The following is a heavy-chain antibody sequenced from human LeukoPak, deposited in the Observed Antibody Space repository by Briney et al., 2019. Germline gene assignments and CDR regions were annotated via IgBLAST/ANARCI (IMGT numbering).Heavy chain of an antibody. Sequence: SQTLSLTCTVSGGSISSGNYYWSWIRQPAGKGLEWIGRIYTSGRTNYNPSLKSRVTISVDTSKNQFSLKLRSVTAADTAVYYCAREGYCSGGSCLYYYYYYMDVWGKGTTVTVSS. CDR3: AREGYCSGGSCLYYYYYYMDV. CDR1: GGSISSGNYY. D-gene: IGHD2-15*01. J-gene: IGHJ6*03. CDR2: IYTSGRT. V-gene: IGHV4-61*02.